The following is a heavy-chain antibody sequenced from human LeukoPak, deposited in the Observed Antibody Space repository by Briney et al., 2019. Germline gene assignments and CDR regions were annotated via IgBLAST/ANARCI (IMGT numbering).Heavy chain of an antibody. CDR2: ISPGGGTT. J-gene: IGHJ4*02. V-gene: IGHV3-23*01. CDR3: AKSRSGSDNWALQIFDN. CDR1: GFAFGSEA. D-gene: IGHD1-1*01. Sequence: GGSLRLSCAVSGFAFGSEAMSWVRQSPARGREWVASISPGGGTTYFADYVKGRFTISRDNSKNSLFVQMNSLRAEDTAVYFCAKSRSGSDNWALQIFDNWGQGTLVTVSS.